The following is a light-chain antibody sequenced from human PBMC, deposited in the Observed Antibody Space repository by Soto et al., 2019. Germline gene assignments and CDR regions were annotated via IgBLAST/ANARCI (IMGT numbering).Light chain of an antibody. Sequence: ELVMTQSPAILSVSPGERATLSCRASHSVSSDLAWYQQKPGQAPRLLIYGASTRATAIPARFSGIGSGTAFILTISSLPSEDFAIDYGQQYNNWPTFGQGTKLEI. CDR3: QQYNNWPT. CDR2: GAS. CDR1: HSVSSD. V-gene: IGKV3-15*01. J-gene: IGKJ2*01.